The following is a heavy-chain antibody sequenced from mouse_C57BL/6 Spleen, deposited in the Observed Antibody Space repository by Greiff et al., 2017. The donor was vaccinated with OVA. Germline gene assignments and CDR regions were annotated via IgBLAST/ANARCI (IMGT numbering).Heavy chain of an antibody. CDR3: ARAVGTGHYFDY. CDR2: ISYDGSN. Sequence: DVKLQESGPGLVKPSQSLSLTCSVTGYSITSGYYWNWIRQFPGNKLEWMGYISYDGSNNYNPSLKNRISITRDTSKNQFFLKLNSVTTEDTATYYCARAVGTGHYFDYWGQGTTLTVSS. CDR1: GYSITSGYY. D-gene: IGHD4-1*01. J-gene: IGHJ2*01. V-gene: IGHV3-6*01.